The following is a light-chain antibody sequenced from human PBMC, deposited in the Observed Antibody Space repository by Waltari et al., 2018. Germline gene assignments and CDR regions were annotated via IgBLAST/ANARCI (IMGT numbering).Light chain of an antibody. J-gene: IGKJ2*01. CDR3: IQGTHWPS. CDR1: QSLVHSDGNTY. Sequence: DVVMTQSPLSLPVTLGQPASLSCRSSQSLVHSDGNTYLHWFQQRPGQSPRRLIYKVSNRDSGVPDRFSGSGSGTDFTLRISRVEAEDIGDYYCIQGTHWPSFGQGTKFEIK. V-gene: IGKV2-30*02. CDR2: KVS.